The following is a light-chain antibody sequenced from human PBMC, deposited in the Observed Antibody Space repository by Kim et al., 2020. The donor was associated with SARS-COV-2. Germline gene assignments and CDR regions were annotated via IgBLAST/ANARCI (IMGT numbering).Light chain of an antibody. CDR3: CSYAGSYTYV. V-gene: IGLV2-11*01. CDR1: SSDVGGYNY. J-gene: IGLJ1*01. CDR2: DVS. Sequence: GQSVTISCTGTSSDVGGYNYASWYQQHPDKTPKLMIYDVSERPSGVPDRFSGSKSGNTASLTISGLQADDEADYYCCSYAGSYTYVFGTGTKVTV.